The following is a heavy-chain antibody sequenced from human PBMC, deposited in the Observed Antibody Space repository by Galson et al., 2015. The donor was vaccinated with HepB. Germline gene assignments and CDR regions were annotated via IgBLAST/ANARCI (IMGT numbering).Heavy chain of an antibody. V-gene: IGHV1-18*04. CDR1: GYTFTSYG. CDR3: ARASGGWYFNPGGVPNDY. CDR2: ISAYNGNT. Sequence: SVKVSCKASGYTFTSYGISWVRQAPGQGLEWMGWISAYNGNTNYAQKLQGRVTMTTDTSTSTAYMELRSLRSDDTAVYYCARASGGWYFNPGGVPNDYWGQGTLVTVSS. D-gene: IGHD6-19*01. J-gene: IGHJ4*02.